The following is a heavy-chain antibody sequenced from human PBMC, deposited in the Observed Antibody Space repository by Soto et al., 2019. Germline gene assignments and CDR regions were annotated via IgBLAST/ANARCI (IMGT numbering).Heavy chain of an antibody. CDR2: ISFDGNIK. CDR1: GFTFSDYA. D-gene: IGHD6-19*01. CDR3: ARAPGHSVHSSGWQIDY. Sequence: QVQLVESGGGVVQPGRSLRLSCAASGFTFSDYAMYWVRQALGKGLEWVSVISFDGNIKYYTGSVKGRFTISRDNSKNTLHLQVNSLRTEDTALYYCARAPGHSVHSSGWQIDYWGQGTLVTVSS. J-gene: IGHJ4*02. V-gene: IGHV3-30-3*01.